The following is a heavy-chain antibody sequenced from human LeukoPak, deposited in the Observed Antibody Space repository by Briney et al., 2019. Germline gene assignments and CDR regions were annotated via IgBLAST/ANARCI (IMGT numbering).Heavy chain of an antibody. D-gene: IGHD6-19*01. J-gene: IGHJ4*02. CDR3: AKSLLPIAVAGTVDLFDC. Sequence: GGSLRLSCAASRFTFNIYAMTWVRQAPGKGLEWVSAISGSGGSTYYADSVKGRFTISRDNSKNTLYLQMNSLRAEDTAVYYCAKSLLPIAVAGTVDLFDCWGQGTLVTVSS. V-gene: IGHV3-23*01. CDR1: RFTFNIYA. CDR2: ISGSGGST.